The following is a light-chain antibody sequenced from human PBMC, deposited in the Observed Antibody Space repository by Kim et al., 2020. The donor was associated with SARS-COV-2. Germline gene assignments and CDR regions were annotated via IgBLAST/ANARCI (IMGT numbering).Light chain of an antibody. V-gene: IGKV1-39*01. CDR2: AAS. CDR1: QRISNY. Sequence: GDRVTIACRASQRISNYLNWYQQKPGKAPNLLIYAASSLQGGVPSRFSGSGSGTDFTLTISSLQPEDFATYYCQQSHTAPSLTFGGGTKVDIK. CDR3: QQSHTAPSLT. J-gene: IGKJ4*01.